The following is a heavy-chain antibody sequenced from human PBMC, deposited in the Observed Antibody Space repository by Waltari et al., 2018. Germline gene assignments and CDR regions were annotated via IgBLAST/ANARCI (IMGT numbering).Heavy chain of an antibody. CDR1: GYTFTGYY. J-gene: IGHJ4*02. CDR2: INPNSGGT. V-gene: IGHV1-2*06. D-gene: IGHD6-13*01. Sequence: QVQLVQSGAEVKKPGASVKVSCKASGYTFTGYYMHWVRQAPGQGLEWMGRINPNSGGTNYAQKFQGRVTMTRDTSISTAYMELSRLRSDDTAVYYCARGRLGSSWYRVFDYWGQGTLVTVSS. CDR3: ARGRLGSSWYRVFDY.